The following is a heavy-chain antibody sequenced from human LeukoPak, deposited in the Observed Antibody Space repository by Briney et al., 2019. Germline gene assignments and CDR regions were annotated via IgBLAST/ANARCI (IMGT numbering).Heavy chain of an antibody. D-gene: IGHD3-3*01. CDR3: ARDGGLDY. J-gene: IGHJ4*02. CDR1: GYTFTGYY. CDR2: INPNSGDT. V-gene: IGHV1-2*02. Sequence: ASVKVSCKASGYTFTGYYIHWLRQAPGQGLEWMAWINPNSGDTTYAQEFQGRVTMTRDTSITTAYMDLSRLSSDDTAVYYCARDGGLDYWGQGTLVTVSS.